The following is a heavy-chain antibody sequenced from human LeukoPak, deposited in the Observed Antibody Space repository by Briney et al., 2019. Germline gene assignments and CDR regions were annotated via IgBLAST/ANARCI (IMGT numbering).Heavy chain of an antibody. CDR2: MNPNSGNT. CDR1: GYTFTSYD. V-gene: IGHV1-8*03. Sequence: ASVKVSCKASGYTFTSYDINWVRQATGQGLEWMGWMNPNSGNTGYAQKFQGRVTITRNTSISTAYMELSSLRSEDTAVYYCARELGDSSGYYYDYWGQGTLVTVSS. J-gene: IGHJ4*02. CDR3: ARELGDSSGYYYDY. D-gene: IGHD3-22*01.